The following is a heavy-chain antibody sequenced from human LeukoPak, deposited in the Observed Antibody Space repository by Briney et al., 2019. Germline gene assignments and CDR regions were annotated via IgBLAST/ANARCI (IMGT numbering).Heavy chain of an antibody. J-gene: IGHJ4*02. CDR3: ARGQSSGSSGSRPHFDY. Sequence: SETLSLTCAVYGGSFSGYYWSWIRQPPGKGLEWIGEINHSGSTNYNPSLKSRVTISVDTSKNQFSLKLSSVTAADTAVYYCARGQSSGSSGSRPHFDYWGQGTLVTVSS. CDR2: INHSGST. D-gene: IGHD3-22*01. CDR1: GGSFSGYY. V-gene: IGHV4-34*01.